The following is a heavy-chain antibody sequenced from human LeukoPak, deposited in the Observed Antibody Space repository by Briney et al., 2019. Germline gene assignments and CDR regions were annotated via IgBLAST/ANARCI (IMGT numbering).Heavy chain of an antibody. V-gene: IGHV1-69*06. CDR3: ARVYSSSWYQYYYYGMDV. J-gene: IGHJ6*04. CDR1: GGTFSSYA. D-gene: IGHD6-13*01. CDR2: IIPIFGTA. Sequence: SVRVSCKASGGTFSSYAISWVRQAPGQGLEWRGGIIPIFGTANYAQKFQGRVTITADKSTSTAYMELSSLRSEDTAVYYCARVYSSSWYQYYYYGMDVWGKGTTVTVSS.